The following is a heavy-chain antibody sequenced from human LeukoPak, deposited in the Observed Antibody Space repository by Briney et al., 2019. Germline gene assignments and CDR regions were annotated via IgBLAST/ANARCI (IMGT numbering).Heavy chain of an antibody. CDR3: ARIGSYPYYFDY. CDR1: GFTSSSYE. CDR2: ISTTGNTI. V-gene: IGHV3-48*03. J-gene: IGHJ4*02. Sequence: GGSLRLSCAASGFTSSSYEMNWVRQAPGKGLEWVSYISTTGNTIYYADSVKGRFTISRDNDKKSLYLQMNSLRAEDTAVYYCARIGSYPYYFDYWGQGALVTVSS. D-gene: IGHD1-26*01.